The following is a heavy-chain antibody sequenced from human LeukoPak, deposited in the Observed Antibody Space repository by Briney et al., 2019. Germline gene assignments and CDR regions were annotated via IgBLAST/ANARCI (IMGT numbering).Heavy chain of an antibody. CDR3: AKEGAVAGRKAFDI. CDR2: ISSSSSYI. CDR1: GFTFSSYS. V-gene: IGHV3-21*01. J-gene: IGHJ3*02. D-gene: IGHD6-19*01. Sequence: PGGSLRLSCAASGFTFSSYSMNWVRQAPGKGLEWVSPISSSSSYIYYTDSVKGRFTISRDNAKNTLYLQMNSLRAEGTAVYYCAKEGAVAGRKAFDIWGQGTMVTVSS.